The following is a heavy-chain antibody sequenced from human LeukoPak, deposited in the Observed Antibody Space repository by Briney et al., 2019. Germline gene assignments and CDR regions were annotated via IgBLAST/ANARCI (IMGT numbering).Heavy chain of an antibody. J-gene: IGHJ4*02. CDR2: INPNSGVT. D-gene: IGHD3-16*01. Sequence: ASVKVSCKASGYTFILSYMHWMRLAPGQGLEWMGWINPNSGVTHFAQKFQGRVTLTRDTSISTAYMELSRLTSDDTAIYYCARDYKGGATDYGGQGTLATVSS. CDR3: ARDYKGGATDY. V-gene: IGHV1-2*02. CDR1: GYTFILSY.